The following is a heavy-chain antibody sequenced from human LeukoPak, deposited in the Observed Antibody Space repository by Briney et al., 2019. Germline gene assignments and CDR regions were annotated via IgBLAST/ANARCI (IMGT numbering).Heavy chain of an antibody. CDR3: AKSGSYSLDY. Sequence: GGSLRLSCAASGFTFSSYGMHWVRQAPGKGLEWVAVISYDGSNKYYADSVKGRFTISRDNSKNTLYLQMDSLRAEDTAVYYCAKSGSYSLDYWGQGTLVTVSS. CDR1: GFTFSSYG. CDR2: ISYDGSNK. J-gene: IGHJ4*02. V-gene: IGHV3-30*18. D-gene: IGHD1-26*01.